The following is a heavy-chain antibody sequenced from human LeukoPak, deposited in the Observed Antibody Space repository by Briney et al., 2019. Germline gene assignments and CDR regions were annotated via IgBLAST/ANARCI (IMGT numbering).Heavy chain of an antibody. CDR2: LYYSGST. V-gene: IGHV4-39*07. J-gene: IGHJ4*02. CDR1: GGSISSYY. CDR3: ARDFRVCSSGSCYSGPFDY. D-gene: IGHD2-15*01. Sequence: PSETLSLTCTVSGGSISSYYWSWIRQPPGKGLEWIGSLYYSGSTYYNPSLKSRVTISVDTSKNQFSLKLSSVTAADTAVYYCARDFRVCSSGSCYSGPFDYWGQGTLVTVSS.